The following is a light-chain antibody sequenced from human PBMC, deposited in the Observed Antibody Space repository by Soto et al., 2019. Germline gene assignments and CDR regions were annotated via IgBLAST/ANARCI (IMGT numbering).Light chain of an antibody. CDR3: QQYNDWPRT. CDR2: GAS. Sequence: EIVMTQSPDTLSVSPGERATLSCRTSQSISNNLAWYQQKPGQAPRLLIFGASTRATGIPARFSGSGSGTEFTLTISSLQSEDFAVYYCQQYNDWPRTFGQGIKVDIK. CDR1: QSISNN. J-gene: IGKJ1*01. V-gene: IGKV3-15*01.